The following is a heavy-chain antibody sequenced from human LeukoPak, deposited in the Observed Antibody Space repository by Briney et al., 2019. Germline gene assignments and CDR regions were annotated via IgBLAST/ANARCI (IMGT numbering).Heavy chain of an antibody. J-gene: IGHJ3*01. V-gene: IGHV4-61*09. CDR2: VY. CDR3: GAFDF. Sequence: PSQTLSLTCTVSGGSISSGSYYWSWIRQPAGKGLEWIGYVYNSGSTNYKASGSTNHNPSLSSRVTISVDTSRDQFSLKRTVRERSRLCSSSLGAFDFWGQGTMVTVSS. D-gene: IGHD2-8*02. CDR1: GGSISSGSYY.